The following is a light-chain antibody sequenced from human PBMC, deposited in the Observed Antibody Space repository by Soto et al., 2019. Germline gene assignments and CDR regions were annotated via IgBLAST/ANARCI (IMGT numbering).Light chain of an antibody. J-gene: IGLJ2*01. V-gene: IGLV2-14*01. Sequence: QSALTQPASVSGSLGQAITISCTGTGTDFGAQNYVSWYQQYPGRAPKLILYEVNNRPSGVSNRFSGSKSGNTASLTISGLQAEDMADYYCSSYAGSSTVVFGGGTKLTVL. CDR2: EVN. CDR1: GTDFGAQNY. CDR3: SSYAGSSTVV.